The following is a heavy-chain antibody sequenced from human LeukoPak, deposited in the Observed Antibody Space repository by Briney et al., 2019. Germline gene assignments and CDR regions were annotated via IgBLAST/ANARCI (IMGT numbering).Heavy chain of an antibody. CDR3: ANGLYTAKKKYYYYYGMDV. V-gene: IGHV3-23*01. D-gene: IGHD5-18*01. CDR2: ISGSGGST. J-gene: IGHJ6*02. CDR1: GFTFSSYA. Sequence: GGSLRLSCAASGFTFSSYAMSWVRQAPGKGLEWVSAISGSGGSTYYADSVKGRFTISRDNSKNTLYLQMNSLRAEDTAVYYCANGLYTAKKKYYYYYGMDVWGQGTTVTVSS.